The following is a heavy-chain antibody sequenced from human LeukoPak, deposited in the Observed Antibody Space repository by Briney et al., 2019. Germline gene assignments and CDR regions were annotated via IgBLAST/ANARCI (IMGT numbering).Heavy chain of an antibody. CDR2: INHSGST. J-gene: IGHJ5*02. V-gene: IGHV4-34*01. CDR3: ARDGRAGSSWYGDWFDP. CDR1: GGSFSGYY. D-gene: IGHD6-13*01. Sequence: SETLSLTCAVYGGSFSGYYWSWIRQPPGKGLEWIGEINHSGSTNYSPSLKSRVTISVDKSKNQFSLKLSSVTAADTAVYYCARDGRAGSSWYGDWFDPWGQGTLVTVSS.